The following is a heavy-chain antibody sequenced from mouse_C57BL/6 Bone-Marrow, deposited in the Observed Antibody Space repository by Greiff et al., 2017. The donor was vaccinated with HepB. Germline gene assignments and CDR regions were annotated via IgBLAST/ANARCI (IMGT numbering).Heavy chain of an antibody. Sequence: EVQLQESGGGLVKPGGSLKLSCAASGFTFSSYAMSWVRQTPEKRLEWVATISDGGSYTYYPDNVKGRFTISRDNAKNNLYLQMSHLKSEDTAMYYCARGVARDYWGQGTTLTVSS. D-gene: IGHD1-1*01. CDR1: GFTFSSYA. V-gene: IGHV5-4*01. CDR3: ARGVARDY. CDR2: ISDGGSYT. J-gene: IGHJ2*01.